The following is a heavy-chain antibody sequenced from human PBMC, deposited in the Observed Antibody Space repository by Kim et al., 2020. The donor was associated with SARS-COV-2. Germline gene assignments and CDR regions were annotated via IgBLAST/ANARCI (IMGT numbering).Heavy chain of an antibody. V-gene: IGHV3-23*01. Sequence: TYYADSVKGRFTICRDNAKNTQYLKMNRRRAEDTAVYYCANGAHSSGWRYWGQGTLVTVSS. CDR3: ANGAHSSGWRY. J-gene: IGHJ4*02. CDR2: T. D-gene: IGHD6-19*01.